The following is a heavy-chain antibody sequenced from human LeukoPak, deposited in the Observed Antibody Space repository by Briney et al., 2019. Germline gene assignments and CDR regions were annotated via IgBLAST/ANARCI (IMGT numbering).Heavy chain of an antibody. CDR1: GFTFSSYS. CDR2: ISSSSSTI. CDR3: AGSLYCTNGICYTRWYFDY. V-gene: IGHV3-48*01. Sequence: GGSLRLSCAASGFTFSSYSMNWVRQAPGKGLEWVSYISSSSSTIYYADSVKGRFTISRDNSKNTLYLQMNSLRAEDTAVYYCAGSLYCTNGICYTRWYFDYWGQGTLVTVSS. J-gene: IGHJ4*02. D-gene: IGHD2-8*01.